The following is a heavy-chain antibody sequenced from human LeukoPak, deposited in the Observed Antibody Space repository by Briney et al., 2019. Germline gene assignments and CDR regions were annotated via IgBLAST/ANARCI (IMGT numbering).Heavy chain of an antibody. D-gene: IGHD6-13*01. Sequence: GASVKVSCKTSGYTFTNYGISWVRQAPGLELEWMGWISAYNGNTNYAQKVQGRVTMTTDTSTSTAYMELRSLRFDDTAVYYCARDQSVRLLQTSSTYFKHVFAIWGQGLMVTVSS. CDR1: GYTFTNYG. J-gene: IGHJ3*02. CDR3: ARDQSVRLLQTSSTYFKHVFAI. V-gene: IGHV1-18*01. CDR2: ISAYNGNT.